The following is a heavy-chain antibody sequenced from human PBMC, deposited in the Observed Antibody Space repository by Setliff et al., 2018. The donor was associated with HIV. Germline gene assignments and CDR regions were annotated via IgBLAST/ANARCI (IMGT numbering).Heavy chain of an antibody. V-gene: IGHV4-4*07. Sequence: SETLSLTCTVSGDSINTHYWSWIRQPAGKGLEWIGRIYTSGSTKYNPSLESRVTISVDTSKNQFSLRLSSVTAADTAVYFCARDEAGGGSYNWFHPWGQGTLVTVSS. CDR3: ARDEAGGGSYNWFHP. CDR1: GDSINTHY. CDR2: IYTSGST. D-gene: IGHD1-26*01. J-gene: IGHJ5*02.